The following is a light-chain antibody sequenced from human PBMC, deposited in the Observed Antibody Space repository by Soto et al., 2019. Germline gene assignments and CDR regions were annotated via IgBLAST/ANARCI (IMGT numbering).Light chain of an antibody. V-gene: IGKV1-39*01. Sequence: DIQVTQSPSSVSESVRDSVTITCLTSQSISGSLNCYQQKPAKATKLMIYTTSNLQSGVPSRFSGSGSGTHFTLTISGLQSEDFANYYCQQYYSYHALTFGGGTKVDI. CDR2: TTS. CDR1: QSISGS. CDR3: QQYYSYHALT. J-gene: IGKJ4*01.